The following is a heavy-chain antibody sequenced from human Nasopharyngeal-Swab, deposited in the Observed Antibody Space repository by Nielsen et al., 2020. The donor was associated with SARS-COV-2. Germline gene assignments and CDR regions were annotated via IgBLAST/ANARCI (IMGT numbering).Heavy chain of an antibody. CDR2: ISGSGGST. V-gene: IGHV3-23*01. D-gene: IGHD3-22*01. Sequence: GESLKISCAASGFTFGYYGMHWVRQAPGKGLEWVSAISGSGGSTYYADSVKGRFTISRDNSKNTLYLQMNSLRAEDTAVYYCAKDEPYYDSSGYNYYYYYYMDVWGKGTTVTVSS. J-gene: IGHJ6*03. CDR1: GFTFGYYG. CDR3: AKDEPYYDSSGYNYYYYYYMDV.